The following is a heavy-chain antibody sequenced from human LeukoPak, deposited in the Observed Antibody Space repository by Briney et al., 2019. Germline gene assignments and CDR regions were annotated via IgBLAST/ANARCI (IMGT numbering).Heavy chain of an antibody. CDR3: ARENEQWLVADYYYYYMDV. Sequence: ASVKVSCKASGYTFTSYAMNWVRQAPGQGLEWMGWINTNTGNPTYAQGFTGRFVFSLDTSISTAYLQISSLKAEDTAVYYCARENEQWLVADYYYYYMDVWGKGTTVTVSS. CDR2: INTNTGNP. D-gene: IGHD6-19*01. CDR1: GYTFTSYA. J-gene: IGHJ6*03. V-gene: IGHV7-4-1*02.